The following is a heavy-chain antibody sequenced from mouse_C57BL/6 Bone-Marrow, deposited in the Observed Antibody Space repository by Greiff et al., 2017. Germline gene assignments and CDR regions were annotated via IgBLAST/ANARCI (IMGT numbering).Heavy chain of an antibody. Sequence: QVQLQQPGAELVKPGASVKLSCKASGYTFTSYWMHWVKQRPGQGLEWIGMIHPNSGSTNYNEKFKSKATLTVDKSSSTAYMQLSSLTSEDSAVYYCAREDWNYYGSSLDYWGQGTTLTVSS. J-gene: IGHJ2*01. CDR1: GYTFTSYW. CDR3: AREDWNYYGSSLDY. D-gene: IGHD1-1*01. CDR2: IHPNSGST. V-gene: IGHV1-64*01.